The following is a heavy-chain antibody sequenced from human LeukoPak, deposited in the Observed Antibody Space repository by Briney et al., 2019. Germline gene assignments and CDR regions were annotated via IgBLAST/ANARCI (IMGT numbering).Heavy chain of an antibody. CDR1: GFTFSSFA. V-gene: IGHV3-23*01. D-gene: IGHD3-16*01. CDR2: ISGGGGTT. J-gene: IGHJ4*02. Sequence: GGSLRLSCAASGFTFSSFAMSWVRQAPGKGLEWVSGISGGGGTTHYADSVKGRFTISRDSSRNTLYLQMNSLRAEDTAVYHCAKRGGTGSVGLFSDYWGQGTLVTVSS. CDR3: AKRGGTGSVGLFSDY.